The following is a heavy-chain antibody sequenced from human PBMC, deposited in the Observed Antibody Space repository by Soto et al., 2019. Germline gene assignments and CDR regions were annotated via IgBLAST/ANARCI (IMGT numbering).Heavy chain of an antibody. V-gene: IGHV2-5*01. J-gene: IGHJ4*02. D-gene: IGHD6-6*01. CDR2: IYWNDDK. CDR3: AHSRRTLARYIAARTYYFDY. Sequence: QITMKESGPTLVKPTQTLTLTCTFSGFSLSTSGVGVGWIRQPPGKALEWLALIYWNDDKRYSPSLKSRLTITKDTSKNQVVLTMTNMDPVDTATYYCAHSRRTLARYIAARTYYFDYWGQGTLVTVSS. CDR1: GFSLSTSGVG.